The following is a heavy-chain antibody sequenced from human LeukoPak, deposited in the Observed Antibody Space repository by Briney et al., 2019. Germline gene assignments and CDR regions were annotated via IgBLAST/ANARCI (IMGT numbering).Heavy chain of an antibody. Sequence: PSETLSLTCTVSGGSISSSSYYWGWIRQPPGKGLEWIGSIYYSGSTYYNPSLRSRVTMSIDRPKNQLSLNLTSVTAADTAVYYCARQEYSSWFDPWGQGTLVTVSS. J-gene: IGHJ5*02. V-gene: IGHV4-39*07. D-gene: IGHD6-6*01. CDR2: IYYSGST. CDR3: ARQEYSSWFDP. CDR1: GGSISSSSYY.